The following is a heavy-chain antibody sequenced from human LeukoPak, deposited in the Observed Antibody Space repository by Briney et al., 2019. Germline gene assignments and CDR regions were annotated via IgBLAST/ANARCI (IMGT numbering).Heavy chain of an antibody. D-gene: IGHD3-3*01. CDR1: GYSFTTYW. J-gene: IGHJ4*02. V-gene: IGHV5-51*01. CDR3: ARRHDFWSGYYTNNFDY. CDR2: IYPGDSDT. Sequence: GESLKISCKGSGYSFTTYWIGWVRQMPGKGLEWMGIIYPGDSDTKYSPSFQGQVIISADKSINTAYLQWSSLKASDTAIYYCARRHDFWSGYYTNNFDYWGQGTLVTVSS.